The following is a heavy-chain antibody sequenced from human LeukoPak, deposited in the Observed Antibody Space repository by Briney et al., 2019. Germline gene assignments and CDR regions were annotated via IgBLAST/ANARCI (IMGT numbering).Heavy chain of an antibody. V-gene: IGHV3-74*01. CDR2: INSDGSST. CDR3: ARDPYCSSTSCYAIR. D-gene: IGHD2-2*01. Sequence: GGSLRLSCAASGFTFSSYWMHWVRQAPGKGLVWVSRINSDGSSTSYADSVKGRFTISRDNAKNTLYLQMNSLRAEDTAVYYCARDPYCSSTSCYAIRWGQGTLVTVSS. CDR1: GFTFSSYW. J-gene: IGHJ4*02.